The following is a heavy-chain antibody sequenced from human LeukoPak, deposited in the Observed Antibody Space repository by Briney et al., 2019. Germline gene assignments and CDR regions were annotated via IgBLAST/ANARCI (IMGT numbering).Heavy chain of an antibody. Sequence: ASVKVSCKASGYPFSNYGFSWVRQAPGQGLEWMGWINTYDGNTDYAQKVQGRVTMTTDTSTTTAYMELRSLRSDDTAVYYCARANIVREPASEYYFDYWGLGTLVTVSS. CDR2: INTYDGNT. V-gene: IGHV1-18*01. D-gene: IGHD2-2*01. CDR1: GYPFSNYG. J-gene: IGHJ4*02. CDR3: ARANIVREPASEYYFDY.